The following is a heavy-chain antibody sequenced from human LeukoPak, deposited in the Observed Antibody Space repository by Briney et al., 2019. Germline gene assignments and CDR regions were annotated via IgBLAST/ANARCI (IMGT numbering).Heavy chain of an antibody. CDR1: GGSINSYY. Sequence: PSETLSLTCSVSGGSINSYYWSWIRQPPGKGLEWIGNIYYTGSTNYNPSLQSRVTMTRDTSTSTVYMELSSLRSEDTAVYYCARETLEWSDWGQGTLVTVSS. V-gene: IGHV4-59*01. J-gene: IGHJ4*02. CDR3: ARETLEWSD. CDR2: IYYTGST. D-gene: IGHD3-3*01.